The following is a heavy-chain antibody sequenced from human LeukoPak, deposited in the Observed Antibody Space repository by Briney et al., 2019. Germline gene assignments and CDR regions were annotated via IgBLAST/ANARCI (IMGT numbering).Heavy chain of an antibody. CDR3: ARGEYYYDGGY. D-gene: IGHD3-22*01. CDR2: IREDGRDK. Sequence: GGSLRLSCVVSGFTVSNNYMTWVRQAPGKGLEWVANIREDGRDKYYVDSVKGRFTISRDNAKKSLFLHMNSLRADDTAVYYCARGEYYYDGGYWGQGTLFTVSS. CDR1: GFTVSNNY. J-gene: IGHJ4*02. V-gene: IGHV3-7*03.